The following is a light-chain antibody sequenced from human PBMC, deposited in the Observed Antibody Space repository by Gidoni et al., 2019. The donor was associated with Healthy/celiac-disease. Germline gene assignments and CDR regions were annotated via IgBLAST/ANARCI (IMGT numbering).Light chain of an antibody. Sequence: IELTQTPVTLSLSPGERATLSCRASQSVSSSYLAWYQQKPGQAPRLLIYGASSRATGIPDRFSGSGSGTDFTLTISRLEPEDIAVYYCQQYGSSPLTFGGGTKVEIK. V-gene: IGKV3-20*01. J-gene: IGKJ4*01. CDR1: QSVSSSY. CDR3: QQYGSSPLT. CDR2: GAS.